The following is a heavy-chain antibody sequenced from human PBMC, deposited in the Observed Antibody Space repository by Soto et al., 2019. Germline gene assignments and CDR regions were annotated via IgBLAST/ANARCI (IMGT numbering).Heavy chain of an antibody. CDR2: IYHSGST. Sequence: QVQLQESGPGLVKPSGTLSLTCAVSGGSISSSNWWSWVRQPPGKGLEWIGEIYHSGSTNYNPSLKRRVTISVDKSKNQFSLKLSSVTAADTAAYYRARGTNSEGSSSSRWYFDYWGQGTLVTVSS. D-gene: IGHD6-6*01. CDR3: ARGTNSEGSSSSRWYFDY. J-gene: IGHJ4*02. V-gene: IGHV4-4*02. CDR1: GGSISSSNW.